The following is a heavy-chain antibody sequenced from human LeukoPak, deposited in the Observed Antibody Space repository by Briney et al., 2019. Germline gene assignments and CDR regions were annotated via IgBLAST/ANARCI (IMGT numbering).Heavy chain of an antibody. D-gene: IGHD2-2*01. CDR3: ARDASSTSCCDGFDI. CDR1: GYTFTDYY. J-gene: IGHJ3*02. V-gene: IGHV1-2*02. CDR2: INPNSGGT. Sequence: ASVKVSCKASGYTFTDYYMHWVRQAPGQGLEWMGWINPNSGGTNYAQKFQGRVTMTRDTSISTAYMELSRLLPDDTAVYYCARDASSTSCCDGFDIWGQGTMVTVSS.